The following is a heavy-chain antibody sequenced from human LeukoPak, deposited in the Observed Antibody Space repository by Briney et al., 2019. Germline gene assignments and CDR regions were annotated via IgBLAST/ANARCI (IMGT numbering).Heavy chain of an antibody. CDR1: GFTFSSYW. CDR2: INSDGSST. Sequence: PGGSLRLSCAASGFTFSSYWMHWVRQAPGKGLVWVSRINSDGSSTSYADSVKGRFTISRDNAKNTLYLQMNSLRAEDTAVYYCASLVFAPRSGSLLGYYYYMDVWGKGTTVTISS. D-gene: IGHD3-10*01. V-gene: IGHV3-74*01. J-gene: IGHJ6*03. CDR3: ASLVFAPRSGSLLGYYYYMDV.